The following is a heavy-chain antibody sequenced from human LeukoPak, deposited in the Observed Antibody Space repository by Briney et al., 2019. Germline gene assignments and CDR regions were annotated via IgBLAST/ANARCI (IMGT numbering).Heavy chain of an antibody. J-gene: IGHJ4*02. Sequence: ASVKVSCKASGYTFTGYYMHWVRQAPGQGLEWMGWINPNSGGTNYAQKFQGRVAMTRDTSISTAYMELSRLRSDDTAVYYCARDPTLTYSSSKAGEYYWGQGTLVTVSS. CDR2: INPNSGGT. V-gene: IGHV1-2*02. D-gene: IGHD6-6*01. CDR1: GYTFTGYY. CDR3: ARDPTLTYSSSKAGEYY.